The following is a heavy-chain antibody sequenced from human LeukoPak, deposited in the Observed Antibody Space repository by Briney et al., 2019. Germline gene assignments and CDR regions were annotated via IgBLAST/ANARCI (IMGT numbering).Heavy chain of an antibody. J-gene: IGHJ4*02. V-gene: IGHV4-59*01. CDR2: IYYSGST. D-gene: IGHD2-15*01. Sequence: SETLSLTCTVSGDSIRTYYWSWIRLPPGKGPEWIGYIYYSGSTNYNPSLKSRVTISVDTSKNQFSLKLNSVTAADTAVYYCARGCSGGTCPLDYWGQGTLVTVSS. CDR1: GDSIRTYY. CDR3: ARGCSGGTCPLDY.